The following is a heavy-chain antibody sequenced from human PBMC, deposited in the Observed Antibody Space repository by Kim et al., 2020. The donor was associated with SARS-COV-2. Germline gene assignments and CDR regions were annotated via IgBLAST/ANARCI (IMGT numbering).Heavy chain of an antibody. CDR3: ARGAPSTGGSWPHDS. CDR2: INPNSGGT. D-gene: IGHD2-8*02. V-gene: IGHV1-2*02. Sequence: ASVKVSCKASGYTFTGYYIHWMRQAPGQGLEWMGWINPNSGGTNYAQKFQGRVTMTRDTSISTAYMDLSRLRSDDTAVYYCARGAPSTGGSWPHDSWGQGTLVTVSS. J-gene: IGHJ4*02. CDR1: GYTFTGYY.